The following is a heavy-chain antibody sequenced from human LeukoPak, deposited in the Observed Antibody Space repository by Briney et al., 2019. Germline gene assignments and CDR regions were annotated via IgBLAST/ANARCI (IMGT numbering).Heavy chain of an antibody. J-gene: IGHJ5*02. CDR3: ARSGSGGSCDP. Sequence: SETLSLTCTVSGGSISNSRYYWGWIRQPPGKGLEWIASIFYGGSTNYNPSLKSRVTISVDTSKNQFSLKLSSVTAADTAVYYCARSGSGGSCDPWGQGTLVTVSS. CDR1: GGSISNSRYY. D-gene: IGHD2-15*01. CDR2: IFYGGST. V-gene: IGHV4-39*07.